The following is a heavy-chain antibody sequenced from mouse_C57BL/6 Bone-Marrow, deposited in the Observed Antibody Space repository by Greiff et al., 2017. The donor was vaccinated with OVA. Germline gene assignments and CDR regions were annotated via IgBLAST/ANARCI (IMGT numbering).Heavy chain of an antibody. V-gene: IGHV14-4*01. CDR1: GFNIKDDY. Sequence: VQLQQSGAELVRPGASVKLSCTASGFNIKDDYMHWVKQRPEQGLEWIGWIDPENGDTEYASKFQGKATITADTSSNTPYLPLSSLTSEDTAVYYCTTFYGNYGFDYWGQGTTLTVSS. J-gene: IGHJ2*01. CDR3: TTFYGNYGFDY. D-gene: IGHD2-1*01. CDR2: IDPENGDT.